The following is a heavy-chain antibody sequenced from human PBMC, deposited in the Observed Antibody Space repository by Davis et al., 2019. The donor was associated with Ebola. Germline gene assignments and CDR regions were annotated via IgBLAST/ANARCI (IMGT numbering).Heavy chain of an antibody. CDR2: TRNKAQSYTT. V-gene: IGHV3-72*01. CDR1: GFTFSDHY. J-gene: IGHJ4*02. D-gene: IGHD2-2*01. Sequence: GESLKISCAASGFTFSDHYMDWVRQAPGMGLEWVGRTRNKAQSYTTDYAASVKGRFTISRDDSKNSLYLQMNSLKTEDTAVYYCARVPCSSNGCYLDYWGQGTLVTVSS. CDR3: ARVPCSSNGCYLDY.